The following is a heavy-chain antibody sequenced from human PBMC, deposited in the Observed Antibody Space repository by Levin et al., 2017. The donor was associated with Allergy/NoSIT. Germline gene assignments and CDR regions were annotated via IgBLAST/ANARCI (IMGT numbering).Heavy chain of an antibody. CDR1: GFTFSDAW. CDR3: TTRCSNTCSA. CDR2: IKTKTDGGTT. V-gene: IGHV3-15*01. D-gene: IGHD2-2*01. Sequence: GESLKISCAAIGFTFSDAWMSWVRQAPGRGLEWVGRIKTKTDGGTTDYAAPVKGRFTISRDDSKNTLYLQMNSLKTEDTAVYYCTTRCSNTCSAWGQGTLVTVSS. J-gene: IGHJ5*02.